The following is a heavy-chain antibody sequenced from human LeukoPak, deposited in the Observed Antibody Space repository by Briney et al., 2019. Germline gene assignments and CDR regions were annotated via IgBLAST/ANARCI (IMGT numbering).Heavy chain of an antibody. CDR2: MNPNSGNT. J-gene: IGHJ6*02. V-gene: IGHV1-8*01. CDR3: ARGEGTAVTTYYYYYAMDV. CDR1: GYTFTSYD. D-gene: IGHD4-17*01. Sequence: ASVKVSCKASGYTFTSYDINWVRQATGQGLEWMGWMNPNSGNTGYAQKFQGRVTMTRNTSISTAYMELSSLRSEDTAVYYCARGEGTAVTTYYYYYAMDVWGPGTTVTVSS.